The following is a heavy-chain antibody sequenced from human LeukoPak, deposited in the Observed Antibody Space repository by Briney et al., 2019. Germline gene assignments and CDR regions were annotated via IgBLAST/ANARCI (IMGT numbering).Heavy chain of an antibody. D-gene: IGHD2-15*01. Sequence: PGGSLRLSCAASGFTFSSYAMSWVRQAPGKGLEWVSAIIPNGDNTHYADFVKGRFTMSRDNSKNTVYLQINSLRADDTAVFYCAKGGRGSYYGMDVWGQGTTVTASS. CDR3: AKGGRGSYYGMDV. J-gene: IGHJ6*02. V-gene: IGHV3-23*01. CDR1: GFTFSSYA. CDR2: IIPNGDNT.